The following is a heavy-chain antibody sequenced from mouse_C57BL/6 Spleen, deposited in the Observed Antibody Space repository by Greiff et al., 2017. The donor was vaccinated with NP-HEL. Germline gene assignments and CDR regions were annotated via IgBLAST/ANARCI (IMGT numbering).Heavy chain of an antibody. J-gene: IGHJ3*01. CDR1: GYTFTSYW. V-gene: IGHV1-64*01. D-gene: IGHD1-1*01. CDR3: APHYYGSSGY. Sequence: QVQLKQPGAELVKPGASVKLSCKASGYTFTSYWMHWVKQRPGQGLEWIGMIHPNSGSTNYNEKFKSKATMTVDKSSSTAYMQLSSLTSEDSAVYYCAPHYYGSSGYWGQGTLVTVSA. CDR2: IHPNSGST.